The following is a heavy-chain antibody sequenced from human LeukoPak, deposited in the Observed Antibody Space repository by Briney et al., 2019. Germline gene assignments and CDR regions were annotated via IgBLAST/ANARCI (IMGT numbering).Heavy chain of an antibody. Sequence: PGGSLRLSCAASGFTFSSYNMIWFRQAPGQQPEWVSAISSSSSNTYDSDSVKGRFTIYRDKAKNSLYLQMNSLRAEDMAVYYCGRGSGGILEWLFTNWGEGTLVTVS. D-gene: IGHD3-3*01. CDR3: GRGSGGILEWLFTN. J-gene: IGHJ4*02. CDR1: GFTFSSYN. CDR2: ISSSSSNT. V-gene: IGHV3-21*01.